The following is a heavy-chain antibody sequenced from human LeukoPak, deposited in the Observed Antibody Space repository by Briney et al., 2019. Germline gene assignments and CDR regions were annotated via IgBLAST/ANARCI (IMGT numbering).Heavy chain of an antibody. D-gene: IGHD1-26*01. CDR1: GYTFTGYY. V-gene: IGHV1-2*02. CDR2: INPNSGGT. Sequence: ASVKVSCKASGYTFTGYYMHWVRQAPGQGLEWMGWINPNSGGTNDAQKFQGRVTMTRDTSISTAYMELSRLRSDDTAVYYCARALYRGELGRLDYWGQGTLVTVSS. J-gene: IGHJ4*02. CDR3: ARALYRGELGRLDY.